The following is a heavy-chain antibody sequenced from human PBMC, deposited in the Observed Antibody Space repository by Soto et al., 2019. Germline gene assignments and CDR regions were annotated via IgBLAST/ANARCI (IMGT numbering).Heavy chain of an antibody. CDR3: AASIVVVVAATAIDY. CDR1: GGSISSYY. D-gene: IGHD2-15*01. CDR2: IYYSGST. J-gene: IGHJ4*02. V-gene: IGHV4-59*08. Sequence: QVQLQESGPGLVKPSETLSLTCTVSGGSISSYYWSWIRQPPGKGLEWIGYIYYSGSTNYNPSLKSRVTISVDTSKNQFSLKLSSVTVADTAVYYCAASIVVVVAATAIDYWGQGTLVTVSS.